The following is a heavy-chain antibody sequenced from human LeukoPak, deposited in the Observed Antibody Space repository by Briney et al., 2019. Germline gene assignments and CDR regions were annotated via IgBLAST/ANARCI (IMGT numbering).Heavy chain of an antibody. CDR3: ARLDRSGYYFDS. Sequence: ASETLSLTCTVSGGSISSGSYYWSWIRQPAGKGLEWIGRIYTSGSTNYNPSLKSRVTISVDTSKNQFSLKLSSVTAADTAVYYCARLDRSGYYFDSWGQGTLVTVSS. J-gene: IGHJ4*02. D-gene: IGHD3-22*01. V-gene: IGHV4-61*02. CDR1: GGSISSGSYY. CDR2: IYTSGST.